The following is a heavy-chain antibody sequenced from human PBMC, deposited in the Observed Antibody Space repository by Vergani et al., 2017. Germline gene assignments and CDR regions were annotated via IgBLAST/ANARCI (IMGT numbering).Heavy chain of an antibody. V-gene: IGHV4-59*13. Sequence: QVQLEESGPGLVKPSETLSLTCTVSGGSFNTYYWSWIRQSPGKGLEWIGYIYSTGSTNYNPSLNSRVTMSVDTSKNQFSLKLRSVTAADTAVYYCAGNAYCGGDCCSDAFDIWGQGTMVTVSS. J-gene: IGHJ3*02. D-gene: IGHD2-21*02. CDR2: IYSTGST. CDR3: AGNAYCGGDCCSDAFDI. CDR1: GGSFNTYY.